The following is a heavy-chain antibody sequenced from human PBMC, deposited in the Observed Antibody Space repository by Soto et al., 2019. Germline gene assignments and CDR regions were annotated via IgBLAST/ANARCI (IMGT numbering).Heavy chain of an antibody. D-gene: IGHD3-3*01. CDR2: ISSNGGST. CDR1: GFTFSSYA. CDR3: VKGRFLEWLLSPGPNWFDP. Sequence: PGGSLRLSCSASGFTFSSYAMHWVRQAPGKGLEYVSAISSNGGSTYYADSVKGRFTISRDNSKNTLYLQMSSLRAEDTAVYYCVKGRFLEWLLSPGPNWFDPWGQGTLVTVSS. V-gene: IGHV3-64D*08. J-gene: IGHJ5*02.